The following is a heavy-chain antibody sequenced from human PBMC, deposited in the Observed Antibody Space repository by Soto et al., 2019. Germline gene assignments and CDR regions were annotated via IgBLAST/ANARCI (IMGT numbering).Heavy chain of an antibody. J-gene: IGHJ4*02. CDR1: GFTFSTYS. V-gene: IGHV3-74*01. CDR2: TDSDGTFT. D-gene: IGHD2-15*01. CDR3: ARSRPYCSGGSCYSGFDY. Sequence: WSLRLSCVASGFTFSTYSMPWVRQTPGEGLVWVSHTDSDGTFTTYADSVKGRFTISRDNAKSTLYLQMNSLRAEDTGVYYCARSRPYCSGGSCYSGFDYWGQGT.